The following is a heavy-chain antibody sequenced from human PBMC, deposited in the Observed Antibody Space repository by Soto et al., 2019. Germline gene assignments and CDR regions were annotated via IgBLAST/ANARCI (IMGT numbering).Heavy chain of an antibody. V-gene: IGHV3-30-3*01. CDR1: GFTFSSYA. D-gene: IGHD2-15*01. CDR2: ISYDGSNK. J-gene: IGHJ6*02. Sequence: GGSLRLSCAASGFTFSSYAMHWVRQAPGKGLEWVAVISYDGSNKYYADSVKGRFTISRDNSKNTLYLQMNSLRAEDTAVYYCARDPSPKLYSYYYYGMDVWGQGTTVTVSS. CDR3: ARDPSPKLYSYYYYGMDV.